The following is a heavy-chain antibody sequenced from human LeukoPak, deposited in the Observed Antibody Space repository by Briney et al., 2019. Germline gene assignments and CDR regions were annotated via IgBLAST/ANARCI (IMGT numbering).Heavy chain of an antibody. CDR2: ISSSSSYI. V-gene: IGHV3-21*01. J-gene: IGHJ4*02. D-gene: IGHD3-22*01. CDR3: ARDRGYYDSSGYVY. CDR1: GFTFSSYS. Sequence: PGGSLRLSCAASGFTFSSYSTNWVRQAPGKGLEWVSSISSSSSYIYYADSVKGRFTISRDNAKNSLYLQMNSLRAEDTAVYYCARDRGYYDSSGYVYWGQGTLVTVSS.